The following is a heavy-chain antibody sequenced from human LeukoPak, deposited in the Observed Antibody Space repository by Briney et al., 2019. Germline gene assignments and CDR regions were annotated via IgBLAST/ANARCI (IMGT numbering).Heavy chain of an antibody. Sequence: SETLSLTCTVSGGSISSYYWSWIRQPPGKGLEWIGYIYYSGSTNCNPSLKSRVTISVDTSKNQFSLKLSSVTAADTAVYYCARSILIAAAGTYYFDYWGQGTLVTVSS. CDR1: GGSISSYY. J-gene: IGHJ4*02. V-gene: IGHV4-59*12. CDR2: IYYSGST. CDR3: ARSILIAAAGTYYFDY. D-gene: IGHD6-13*01.